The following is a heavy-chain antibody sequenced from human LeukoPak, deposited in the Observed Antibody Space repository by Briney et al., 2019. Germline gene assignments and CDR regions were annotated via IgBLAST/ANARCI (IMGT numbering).Heavy chain of an antibody. CDR3: ARGAWATRLAS. D-gene: IGHD2-15*01. Sequence: PSETLSLTCAVYVESLNSYYWSWVRQPPGEGLEWIGEIYESGTTKYNPSLKSRVAISMVPSKQQFSLRLSSVTAADTAVYYCARGAWATRLASWGLGTPVIVSS. CDR1: VESLNSYY. CDR2: IYESGTT. J-gene: IGHJ4*02. V-gene: IGHV4-34*01.